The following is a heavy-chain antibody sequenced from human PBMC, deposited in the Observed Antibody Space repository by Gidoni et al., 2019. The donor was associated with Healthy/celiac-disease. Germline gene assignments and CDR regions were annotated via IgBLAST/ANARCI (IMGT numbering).Heavy chain of an antibody. D-gene: IGHD1-1*01. CDR2: IHFDGSQL. CDR1: GVAISSHV. Sequence: QVLLVESGGGVGQPGGSRRLSCAASGVAISSHVMHWVRQAPGKGLGWVAFIHFDGSQLYYLESVKGRFNISSDNSKSTLYLQMNHLRPEDTAIYYCARDGGTFSALSYMDVWGKGTTVAVSS. V-gene: IGHV3-30*02. CDR3: ARDGGTFSALSYMDV. J-gene: IGHJ6*03.